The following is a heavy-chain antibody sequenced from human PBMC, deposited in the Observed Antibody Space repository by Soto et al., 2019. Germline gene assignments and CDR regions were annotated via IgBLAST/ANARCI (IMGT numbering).Heavy chain of an antibody. J-gene: IGHJ5*02. V-gene: IGHV1-69*13. CDR1: GGTFSSYA. CDR3: ARAVGAIADNWFDP. D-gene: IGHD1-26*01. Sequence: ASVKVSCKASGGTFSSYAISWVRQAPGQGLEWMGGIIPIFGTANYAQKFQGRVTITADESTSTAYMELSSLRSEDTAVYYCARAVGAIADNWFDPWGQGTLVTVSS. CDR2: IIPIFGTA.